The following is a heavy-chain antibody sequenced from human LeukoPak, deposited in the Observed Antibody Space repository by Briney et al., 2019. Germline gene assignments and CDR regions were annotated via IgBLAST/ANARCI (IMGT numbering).Heavy chain of an antibody. CDR3: ARQNYDFWSGYSYYYYYMDV. D-gene: IGHD3-3*01. Sequence: SETLSLTCTVSGGSISSYYWGWIRQPPGKGLEWIGSIYYSGSTYYNPSLKSRVTISVDTSKDQFSLKLSSVTAADTAVYYCARQNYDFWSGYSYYYYYMDVWGKGTTVTVSS. CDR2: IYYSGST. J-gene: IGHJ6*03. CDR1: GGSISSYY. V-gene: IGHV4-39*01.